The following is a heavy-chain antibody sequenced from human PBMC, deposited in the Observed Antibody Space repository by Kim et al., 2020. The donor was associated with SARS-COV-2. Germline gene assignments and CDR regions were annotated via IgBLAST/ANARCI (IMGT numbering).Heavy chain of an antibody. J-gene: IGHJ6*02. CDR1: GGSISSYY. CDR3: ASLYGSGSYYDHQYYYYYGMDV. D-gene: IGHD3-10*01. CDR2: IYYSGST. Sequence: SETLSLTCTVSGGSISSYYWSWIRQPPGKGLEWIGYIYYSGSTNYNPSLKSRVTISVDTSKNQFSLKLSSVTAADTAVYYCASLYGSGSYYDHQYYYYYGMDVWGQGTTVTVSS. V-gene: IGHV4-59*08.